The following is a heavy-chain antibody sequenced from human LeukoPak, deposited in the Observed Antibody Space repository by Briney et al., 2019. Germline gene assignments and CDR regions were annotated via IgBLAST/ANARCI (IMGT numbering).Heavy chain of an antibody. CDR1: GYTFTSYY. J-gene: IGHJ4*02. CDR2: IIPILGIA. Sequence: GASVKVSCKASGYTFTSYYMHWVRQAPGQGLEWMGRIIPILGIANYAQKFQGRVTITADKSTSTAYMELSSLRSEDTAVYYCARDQSDCSSTSCYLDYWGQGTLVTVSS. CDR3: ARDQSDCSSTSCYLDY. D-gene: IGHD2-2*01. V-gene: IGHV1-69*04.